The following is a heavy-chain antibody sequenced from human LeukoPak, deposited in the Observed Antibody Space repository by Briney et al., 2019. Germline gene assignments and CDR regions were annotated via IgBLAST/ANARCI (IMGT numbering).Heavy chain of an antibody. J-gene: IGHJ4*02. CDR1: GFTFSNYG. CDR3: AKRSARPKPFDC. D-gene: IGHD6-25*01. V-gene: IGHV3-23*01. Sequence: PGGSLRLSCAGSGFTFSNYGLSWVRQAPGKGLEWVSAIDGSGVNTLYADSVKGRFTISRDNSKNTVYLQMNSLSAEDTAIYYCAKRSARPKPFDCWGQGTLVTVSS. CDR2: IDGSGVNT.